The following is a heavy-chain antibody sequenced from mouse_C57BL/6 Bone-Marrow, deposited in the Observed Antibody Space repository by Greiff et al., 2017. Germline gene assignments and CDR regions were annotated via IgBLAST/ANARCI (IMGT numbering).Heavy chain of an antibody. CDR3: ARLWLLQDWYFDV. CDR2: VYPYNGGT. Sequence: VQLQQSGPVLVKPGPSVKISCKASGFTFTDYYMHWVKKSHGKRLEWIGLVYPYNGGTSYNQKFKGKATLTVDTSSSTAYMELNRLTSEDSAVXYCARLWLLQDWYFDVWGTGTTVTVSS. J-gene: IGHJ1*03. V-gene: IGHV1-36*01. CDR1: GFTFTDYY. D-gene: IGHD2-3*01.